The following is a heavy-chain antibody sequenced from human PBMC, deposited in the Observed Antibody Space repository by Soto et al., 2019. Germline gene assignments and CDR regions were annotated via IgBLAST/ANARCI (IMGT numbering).Heavy chain of an antibody. V-gene: IGHV4-34*01. CDR1: GGSFSGYY. Sequence: SETLSLTCAVYGGSFSGYYWSWIRQPPGKGLEWIGEINHSGSTNYNPSLKSRVTISVDTSKNQYSLKLSSVTAADTAVYYCATLASYDFWSGYYLDQYGMAVWGQGTTVTVSS. CDR3: ATLASYDFWSGYYLDQYGMAV. D-gene: IGHD3-3*01. J-gene: IGHJ6*02. CDR2: INHSGST.